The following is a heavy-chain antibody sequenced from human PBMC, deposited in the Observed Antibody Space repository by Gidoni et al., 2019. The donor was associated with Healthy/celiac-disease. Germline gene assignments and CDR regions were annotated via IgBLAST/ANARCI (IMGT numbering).Heavy chain of an antibody. V-gene: IGHV4-30-2*01. Sequence: QLQLQESGSGLVKPSQTLSLPCAVSGGSISRGGYSWSWIRQPPGKGLEWIGYIYHSGSTYYNPSLKIRVTISVDRSKNQFSLKLSSVTAADTAVYYCAGAFHGSGSSYNWFDPWGQGTLVTVSS. CDR1: GGSISRGGYS. CDR2: IYHSGST. J-gene: IGHJ5*02. D-gene: IGHD3-10*01. CDR3: AGAFHGSGSSYNWFDP.